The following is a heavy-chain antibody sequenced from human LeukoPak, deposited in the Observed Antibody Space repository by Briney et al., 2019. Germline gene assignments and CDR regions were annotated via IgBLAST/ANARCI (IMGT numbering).Heavy chain of an antibody. J-gene: IGHJ6*02. D-gene: IGHD3-3*01. CDR2: ISYDGSNK. Sequence: GGSLRLSCAASGFTFSSYAMHWVRQAPGKGLEWVAVISYDGSNKYYADSVKGRFTISRDNSKNTLYLQMNSLRAEDTAVYYCARETPNYDFWSGYSPGANVDVWGQGTTVTVSS. CDR1: GFTFSSYA. V-gene: IGHV3-30*04. CDR3: ARETPNYDFWSGYSPGANVDV.